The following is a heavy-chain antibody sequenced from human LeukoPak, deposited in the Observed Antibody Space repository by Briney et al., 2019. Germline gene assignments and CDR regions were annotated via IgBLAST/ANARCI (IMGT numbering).Heavy chain of an antibody. V-gene: IGHV3-23*01. D-gene: IGHD3-10*01. J-gene: IGHJ4*02. CDR2: ISGSGGST. CDR3: AKDRAGESFDY. Sequence: GGSLTLSCAASGFTFSSYAMRWVRQAPGKGLEWVSAISGSGGSTYYADSVKGRFTISRDNSKNTLYLQMNSLRAEDTAVYYCAKDRAGESFDYWGQGTLVTVSS. CDR1: GFTFSSYA.